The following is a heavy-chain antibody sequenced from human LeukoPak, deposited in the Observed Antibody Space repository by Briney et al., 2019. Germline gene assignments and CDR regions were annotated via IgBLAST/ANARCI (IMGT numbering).Heavy chain of an antibody. Sequence: ASVKVSCKASGYTFTSYGISWVRQAPGQGLEWMGWINTNTGNPTYAQGFTGRFVFSLDTSVSTAYLQISSLKAEDTAVYYCARQAPGYCSSTSCYGVDYWGQGTLVTVSS. D-gene: IGHD2-2*01. J-gene: IGHJ4*02. CDR3: ARQAPGYCSSTSCYGVDY. V-gene: IGHV7-4-1*02. CDR2: INTNTGNP. CDR1: GYTFTSYG.